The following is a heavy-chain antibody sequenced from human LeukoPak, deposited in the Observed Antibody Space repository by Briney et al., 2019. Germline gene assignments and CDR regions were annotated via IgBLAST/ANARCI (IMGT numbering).Heavy chain of an antibody. V-gene: IGHV1-18*01. D-gene: IGHD4-17*01. Sequence: SVKVSCKASGYTFTKYGITWVRQAPGQGLEWMGWISTYNGNTNYAQKLQGRVTMTTDTSTSTAYMELRSLISDDAAVYYCARGDDYGDYWGLYWGQGTLVTVSS. CDR2: ISTYNGNT. J-gene: IGHJ4*02. CDR1: GYTFTKYG. CDR3: ARGDDYGDYWGLY.